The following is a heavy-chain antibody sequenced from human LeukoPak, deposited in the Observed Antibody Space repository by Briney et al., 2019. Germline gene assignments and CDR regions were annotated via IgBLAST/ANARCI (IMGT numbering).Heavy chain of an antibody. Sequence: GESLKISCKGSGYSFTSYWIGWVRQMPGKGLEWMGIIYPGDSDTRYSPSFQGQVTISADKSISTAYLQWSSLKASDAAMYYCARHQRSQLLSSGNYNWFDPWGQGPLVTVSS. D-gene: IGHD2-2*01. V-gene: IGHV5-51*01. CDR3: ARHQRSQLLSSGNYNWFDP. J-gene: IGHJ5*02. CDR2: IYPGDSDT. CDR1: GYSFTSYW.